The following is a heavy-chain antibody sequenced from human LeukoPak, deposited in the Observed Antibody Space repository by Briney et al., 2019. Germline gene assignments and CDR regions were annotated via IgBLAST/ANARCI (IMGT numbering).Heavy chain of an antibody. Sequence: SVKVSCKASGGTFSSYAISWVRQAPGHGLEWMGGIIPIFGTANYAQKFQGRVTITADESTSTAHMELSSLRSEDTAVYYCARGRYEVATSGGGYYCYMDVWGKGTTVTVSS. J-gene: IGHJ6*03. D-gene: IGHD5-24*01. V-gene: IGHV1-69*13. CDR3: ARGRYEVATSGGGYYCYMDV. CDR2: IIPIFGTA. CDR1: GGTFSSYA.